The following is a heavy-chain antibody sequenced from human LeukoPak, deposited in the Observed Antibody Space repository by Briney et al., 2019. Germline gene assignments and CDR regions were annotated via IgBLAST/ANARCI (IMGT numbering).Heavy chain of an antibody. D-gene: IGHD6-13*01. CDR3: ARDLMGIAYRGAFYY. J-gene: IGHJ4*02. Sequence: GGSLRLSCAASGFTLSTYAMSWVRQTPGKGLEWVAATSSSDAGTYHTDSVRGRFTISRDNSKNTLYLQMNSLRAEDTAVYHCARDLMGIAYRGAFYYWGQGTLVTVSS. CDR1: GFTLSTYA. V-gene: IGHV3-23*01. CDR2: TSSSDAGT.